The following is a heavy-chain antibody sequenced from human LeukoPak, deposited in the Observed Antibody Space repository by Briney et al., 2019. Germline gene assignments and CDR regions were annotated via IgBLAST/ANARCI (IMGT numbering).Heavy chain of an antibody. CDR2: ISSSSSYI. Sequence: PGGSLRLSCAASGFTFSSYSMNWVRQAPGKGLEWVSSISSSSSYIYYADSVKGRFTISRDNAKNSLYLQMNSLRAEDTAVYYCARVYYHDSSGYYLGGYFDYWGQGTLVTVSS. D-gene: IGHD3-22*01. V-gene: IGHV3-21*01. CDR1: GFTFSSYS. J-gene: IGHJ4*02. CDR3: ARVYYHDSSGYYLGGYFDY.